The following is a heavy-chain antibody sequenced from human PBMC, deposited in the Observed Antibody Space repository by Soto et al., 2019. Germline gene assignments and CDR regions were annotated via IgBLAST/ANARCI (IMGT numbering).Heavy chain of an antibody. D-gene: IGHD3-22*01. CDR3: ARDQRDSKYSGSNF. J-gene: IGHJ4*02. CDR2: IRQDGSEE. CDR1: GFTFSNYW. Sequence: GGSLRLSCAASGFTFSNYWMTWVRQAPGKGLEWVANIRQDGSEEYYVDSVKGRFTISRDNARNFLYLQMNSLRVEDTALYYCARDQRDSKYSGSNFWGQGILVTVSS. V-gene: IGHV3-7*01.